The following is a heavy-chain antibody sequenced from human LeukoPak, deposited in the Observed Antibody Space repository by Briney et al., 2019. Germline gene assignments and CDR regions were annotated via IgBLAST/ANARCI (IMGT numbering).Heavy chain of an antibody. Sequence: GGSLRLSCAASGFTFSSYGMHWVRQAPGKGLEWVAFIRYDGSNKYYADSVKGRFTISRDNSKNTLYLQMNSLRGEDTAVYYCAKAPANYVDTAMGTFDYWGQGTLVTVSS. CDR1: GFTFSSYG. CDR2: IRYDGSNK. D-gene: IGHD5-18*01. V-gene: IGHV3-30*02. J-gene: IGHJ4*02. CDR3: AKAPANYVDTAMGTFDY.